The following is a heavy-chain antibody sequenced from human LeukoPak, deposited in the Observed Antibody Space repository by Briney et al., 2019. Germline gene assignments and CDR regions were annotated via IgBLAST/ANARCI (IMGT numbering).Heavy chain of an antibody. V-gene: IGHV7-4-1*02. D-gene: IGHD5-12*01. CDR1: GYTFTSYA. CDR2: INTNTGNP. Sequence: ASVKVSCKASGYTFTSYAMNWVRQAPGQGLEWMGWINTNTGNPTYAQGFTGRFVFSLDTSVSTAYLQISSLQAEDTAVYYCARDNRPHIAPEYFDYWGQGTLVTVSS. CDR3: ARDNRPHIAPEYFDY. J-gene: IGHJ4*02.